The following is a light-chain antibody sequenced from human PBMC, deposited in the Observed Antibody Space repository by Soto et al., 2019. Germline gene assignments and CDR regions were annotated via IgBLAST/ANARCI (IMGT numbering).Light chain of an antibody. CDR1: QSVNHY. Sequence: IVLAQSPATLSLNPGERATLSCRASQSVNHYLVWYQQKPGQPPRLLIYDVSTRATGIPARFSGSGSGTDFTLTISSLEPEDFAVYYCQQRSNWPRTFGHGSRPDIK. V-gene: IGKV3-11*01. CDR2: DVS. CDR3: QQRSNWPRT. J-gene: IGKJ1*01.